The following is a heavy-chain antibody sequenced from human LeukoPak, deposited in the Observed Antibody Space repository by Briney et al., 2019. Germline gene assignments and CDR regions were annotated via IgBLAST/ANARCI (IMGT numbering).Heavy chain of an antibody. D-gene: IGHD6-13*01. CDR1: GGSISGSTCY. Sequence: PSETLSLTCTVSGGSISGSTCYWGWIRQPPGKGLEWIGSIYYSGSTYYSPSLKSRVTISVDTSKNQFSLKLYSVTAADTAVYYCARTISAAPYYGMNVWGQGTTVTVSS. J-gene: IGHJ6*02. CDR2: IYYSGST. V-gene: IGHV4-39*01. CDR3: ARTISAAPYYGMNV.